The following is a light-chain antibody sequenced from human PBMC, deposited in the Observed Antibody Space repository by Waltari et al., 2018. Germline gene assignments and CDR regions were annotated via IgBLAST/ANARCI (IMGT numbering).Light chain of an antibody. CDR2: LGS. CDR1: QSLLHSNGNNY. V-gene: IGKV2-28*01. CDR3: MQSLQSLWT. Sequence: DIVVTQSPLSLPVTPGEPASIPCRSSQSLLHSNGNNYWDWYLQKPGQSPQLLIYLGSNRASGVSDRFSGSGSGTDFTLRISRVEAEDVGVYYCMQSLQSLWTFGPGTKVEIK. J-gene: IGKJ1*01.